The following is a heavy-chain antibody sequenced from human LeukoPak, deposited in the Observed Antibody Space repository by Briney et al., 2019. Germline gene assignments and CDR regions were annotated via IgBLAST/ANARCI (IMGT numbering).Heavy chain of an antibody. CDR3: ARGLSSTRGADY. CDR1: GYTFTSYD. V-gene: IGHV1-8*01. D-gene: IGHD2-2*01. J-gene: IGHJ4*02. Sequence: ASVKVSCKASGYTFTSYDINWVRQAPGQGLEWMGWMNPNSGNTGYAQKFQGRVTMTRNTSISTAYMELSSLRSEDTAVYYCARGLSSTRGADYWGQGTLVTVSS. CDR2: MNPNSGNT.